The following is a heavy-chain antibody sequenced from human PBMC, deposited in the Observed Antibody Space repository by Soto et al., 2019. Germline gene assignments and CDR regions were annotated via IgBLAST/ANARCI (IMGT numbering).Heavy chain of an antibody. CDR1: GYNFASNH. D-gene: IGHD6-13*01. J-gene: IGHJ4*02. V-gene: IGHV1-46*01. CDR3: VRDRFGSWTFDY. CDR2: IHPTDGST. Sequence: QVQLVQSGAEVKEPGASVKVSCKASGYNFASNHMHWVRQIPGQGLEWMGIIHPTDGSTSYAQRFRGRITLTRDAPTNTDYMELRGLTSEDTAVYYCVRDRFGSWTFDYWGQGTLLTFSS.